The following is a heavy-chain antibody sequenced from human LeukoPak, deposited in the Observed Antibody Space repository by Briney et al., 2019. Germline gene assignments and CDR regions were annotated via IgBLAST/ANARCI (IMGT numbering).Heavy chain of an antibody. J-gene: IGHJ6*02. Sequence: GGSLRLSCAAPGFTFSSYAMSWVRQAPGKGLEWVSAISGSGGSTYYADSVKGRFTISRDNSKNTLYLQMNSLRAEDTAVYYCAKEPIVATKTYYYYYGMDVWGQGTTVTVSS. D-gene: IGHD5-12*01. V-gene: IGHV3-23*01. CDR3: AKEPIVATKTYYYYYGMDV. CDR2: ISGSGGST. CDR1: GFTFSSYA.